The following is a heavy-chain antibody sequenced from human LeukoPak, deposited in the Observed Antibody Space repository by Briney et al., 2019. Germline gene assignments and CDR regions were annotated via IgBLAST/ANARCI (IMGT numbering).Heavy chain of an antibody. J-gene: IGHJ3*02. CDR1: GFNFSDYY. V-gene: IGHV3-11*01. D-gene: IGHD1-7*01. CDR2: ISSSGSTI. Sequence: TGGSLRLSCAASGFNFSDYYMSWIRQAPGKGLEWVSYISSSGSTIYYADSVKGRFIISRDNAKNSLYLQMNSLRAEDTAGYYCARVRNWNYRDAFDIWGQGTMVTVSS. CDR3: ARVRNWNYRDAFDI.